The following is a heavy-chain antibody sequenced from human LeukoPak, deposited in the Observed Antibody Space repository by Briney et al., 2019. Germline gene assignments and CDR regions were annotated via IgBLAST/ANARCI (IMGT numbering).Heavy chain of an antibody. J-gene: IGHJ4*02. CDR3: ARCSTSCYSGDY. CDR2: IKQGGSEK. V-gene: IGHV3-7*01. CDR1: GFTFSSYW. D-gene: IGHD2-2*02. Sequence: GGSLRLSCAASGFTFSSYWMIWVRQAPGKGLEWVANIKQGGSEKYYVDSVKGRFTISRDNAKNSLYLQMNSLRAEDTAVYYCARCSTSCYSGDYWGQGTLVTVSS.